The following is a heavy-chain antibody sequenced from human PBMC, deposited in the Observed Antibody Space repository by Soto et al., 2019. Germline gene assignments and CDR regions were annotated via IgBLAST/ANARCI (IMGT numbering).Heavy chain of an antibody. Sequence: QVQRQESGPGLVKPSETLSLTCAVYGGSIRRNKWWSWVRQPPGKGLEWIGEIYHSGSTNYNPSLKGRVTISLIKAKDQFCLKLTSVTAADSAVYYCARDDHIVVVQTTLGAMDVWGVGTTVTVSS. V-gene: IGHV4-4*02. D-gene: IGHD2-2*01. J-gene: IGHJ6*04. CDR2: IYHSGST. CDR3: ARDDHIVVVQTTLGAMDV. CDR1: GGSIRRNKW.